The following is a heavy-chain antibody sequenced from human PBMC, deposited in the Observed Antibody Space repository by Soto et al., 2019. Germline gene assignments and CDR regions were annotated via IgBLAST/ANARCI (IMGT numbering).Heavy chain of an antibody. CDR1: GASLARGGFY. D-gene: IGHD3-9*01. Sequence: QVQLQESGPGVVKPSQTLSLTCAVSGASLARGGFYWRWIRQYPGKGLEWIGDIYYSGSTSYNPSLKSRSTISVDTSKNHFSLELSSVTAADTALFYCATYYDILTGPMGPLNYWGQGILVTVSS. CDR2: IYYSGST. V-gene: IGHV4-31*11. J-gene: IGHJ4*02. CDR3: ATYYDILTGPMGPLNY.